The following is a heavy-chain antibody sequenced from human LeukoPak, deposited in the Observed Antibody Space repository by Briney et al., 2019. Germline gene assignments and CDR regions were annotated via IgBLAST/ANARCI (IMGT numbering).Heavy chain of an antibody. Sequence: SETLSLTCAVYGGSFSSYYWSWIRQPPGKGLEWIGYIYYSGSTNYNPSLKSRVTISVDTSKNQFSLKLSSVTAADTAVYYCARRPHYYDSSGYYGMDVWGQGTTVTVSS. CDR2: IYYSGST. D-gene: IGHD3-22*01. CDR1: GGSFSSYY. CDR3: ARRPHYYDSSGYYGMDV. J-gene: IGHJ6*02. V-gene: IGHV4-59*08.